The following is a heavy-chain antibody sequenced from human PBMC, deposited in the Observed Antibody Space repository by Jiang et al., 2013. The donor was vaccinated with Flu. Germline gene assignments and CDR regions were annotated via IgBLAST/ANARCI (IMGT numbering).Heavy chain of an antibody. Sequence: GSGLVKPSETLSLTCTVSGVSISSYYWIWIRQPPGKRLEWIGYIYNSGSPNYSPSLKSRVTISVDTSKGQFSLRLSSVTAADTAVYYCARATGLNVPVAGHLDYWGQGTLVTVSS. CDR3: ARATGLNVPVAGHLDY. CDR2: IYNSGSP. V-gene: IGHV4-59*01. D-gene: IGHD6-19*01. CDR1: GVSISSYY. J-gene: IGHJ4*02.